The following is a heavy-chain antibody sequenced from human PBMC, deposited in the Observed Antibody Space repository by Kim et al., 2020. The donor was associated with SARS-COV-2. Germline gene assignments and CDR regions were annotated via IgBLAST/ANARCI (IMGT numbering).Heavy chain of an antibody. Sequence: GGSLRLSCAASGFTFDDYAMHWVRQAPGKGLEWVSRISWNSGSTDYGDSVKGRFTISRDNANNSLYLQMNSLRPEDTALYYCAKAVAGSFYGMDVCGQGT. CDR3: AKAVAGSFYGMDV. CDR1: GFTFDDYA. CDR2: ISWNSGST. V-gene: IGHV3-9*01. J-gene: IGHJ6*02. D-gene: IGHD6-19*01.